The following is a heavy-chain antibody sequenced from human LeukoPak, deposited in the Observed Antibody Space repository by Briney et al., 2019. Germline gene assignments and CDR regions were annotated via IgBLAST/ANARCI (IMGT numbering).Heavy chain of an antibody. CDR2: IHYSGST. CDR1: GGSITNYY. CDR3: ARDGRVGIRGVRHNWFDP. D-gene: IGHD3-10*01. J-gene: IGHJ5*02. V-gene: IGHV4-59*01. Sequence: SETLSLTCTVSGGSITNYYWSWIRQPPGKGLEWIGYIHYSGSTKYKSSLKSRVTISVDTSKNQFSLKLNSVTAADTAVYYCARDGRVGIRGVRHNWFDPWGQGTLVTVSS.